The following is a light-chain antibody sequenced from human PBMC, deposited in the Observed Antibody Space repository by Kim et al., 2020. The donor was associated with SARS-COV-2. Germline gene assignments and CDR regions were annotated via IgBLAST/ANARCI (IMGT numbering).Light chain of an antibody. V-gene: IGLV3-21*01. CDR1: GRKS. CDR2: YDS. CDR3: QVWENTLRT. J-gene: IGLJ2*01. Sequence: GRKSIHWSQHKPGQAPVLVIYYDSDRPPGVSERFSASNSGNTATLAISSVEPGDEADYYCQVWENTLRTFGGGTKLTVL.